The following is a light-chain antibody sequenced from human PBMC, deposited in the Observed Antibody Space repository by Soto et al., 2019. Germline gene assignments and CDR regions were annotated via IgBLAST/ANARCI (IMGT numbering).Light chain of an antibody. Sequence: TVLRRVPSDLCFSWGEKHYLSCRASQSVSSSYLAWYQQKPGQAPRLLIYGASSRATGIPDRFSGSGSGTEFTLTISSLQSEDFAVYYCQQYNNWPPEWTFGQGTKVDIK. CDR3: QQYNNWPPEWT. J-gene: IGKJ1*01. CDR2: GAS. CDR1: QSVSSSY. V-gene: IGKV3-20*01.